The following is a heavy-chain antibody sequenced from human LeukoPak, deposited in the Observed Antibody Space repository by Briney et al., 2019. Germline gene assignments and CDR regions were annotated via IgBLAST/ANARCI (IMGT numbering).Heavy chain of an antibody. V-gene: IGHV3-30*18. CDR2: ITYDGSNQ. J-gene: IGHJ4*02. CDR1: GFTFSDYG. CDR3: AKSSGVSSAYRVDY. D-gene: IGHD2-8*01. Sequence: GGSLRLSCAASGFTFSDYGMHWVRQAPGKGLDWVGVITYDGSNQYYADSVKGRFTISRDNSKNTLYLQMNSLRDEDTAVYYCAKSSGVSSAYRVDYWGQGTLVTVSS.